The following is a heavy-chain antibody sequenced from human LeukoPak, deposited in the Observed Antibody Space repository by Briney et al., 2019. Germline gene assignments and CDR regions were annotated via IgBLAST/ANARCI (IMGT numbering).Heavy chain of an antibody. CDR2: ISGSGGST. CDR1: GFTFSSYA. J-gene: IGHJ4*02. V-gene: IGHV3-23*01. D-gene: IGHD6-13*01. CDR3: AKDHGSSWQQLVFPVDY. Sequence: GGSLRLSCAASGFTFSSYAMSWVRQAPGKGLEWVSAISGSGGSTYYADSVKGRFTISRDNSKNTLYLQMNSLRAEDTAVYYCAKDHGSSWQQLVFPVDYWGQGTLVTVSS.